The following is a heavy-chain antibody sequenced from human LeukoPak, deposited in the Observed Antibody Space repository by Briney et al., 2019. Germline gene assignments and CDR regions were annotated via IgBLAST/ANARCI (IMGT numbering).Heavy chain of an antibody. CDR3: ARAHSGYNYDWTYYFDY. CDR1: GGSFSGYY. CDR2: INHSGST. J-gene: IGHJ4*02. V-gene: IGHV4-34*01. D-gene: IGHD5-18*01. Sequence: KSSETLSLTCAVYGGSFSGYYWSWIRQPPGKGLEWIGEINHSGSTNYNPSLKSRVTISVDTSKNQFSLKLTSVTAADTAVYFCARAHSGYNYDWTYYFDYWGQGTLVTVSS.